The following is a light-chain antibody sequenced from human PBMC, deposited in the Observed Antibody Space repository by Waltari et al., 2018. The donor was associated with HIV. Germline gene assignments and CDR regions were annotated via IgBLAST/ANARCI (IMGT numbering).Light chain of an antibody. Sequence: SYELTQPPSVSVSPGQTASITCSGDKLGVKSACRYQQKPGQSPVVVIYQDSKGPSGIPERVSGSNSGNTATLTISGTPAMDEADYCCQAWDSSAVVFGGGTKLTVL. CDR2: QDS. CDR3: QAWDSSAVV. J-gene: IGLJ2*01. CDR1: KLGVKS. V-gene: IGLV3-1*01.